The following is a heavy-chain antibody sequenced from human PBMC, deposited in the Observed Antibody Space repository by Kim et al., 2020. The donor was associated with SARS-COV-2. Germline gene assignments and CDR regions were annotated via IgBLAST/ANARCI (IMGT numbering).Heavy chain of an antibody. Sequence: DSVKGRFTISRDNSKNTLYLQMNSLRAEDTAVYYCARDPSYSGYDGPFDYWGQGTLVTVSS. D-gene: IGHD5-12*01. J-gene: IGHJ4*02. V-gene: IGHV3-30*01. CDR3: ARDPSYSGYDGPFDY.